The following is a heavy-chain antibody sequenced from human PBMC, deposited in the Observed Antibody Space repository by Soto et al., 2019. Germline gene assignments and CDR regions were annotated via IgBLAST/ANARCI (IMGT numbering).Heavy chain of an antibody. Sequence: PSETLSLTCSVSGLTISSASYYWSWIRQHPGKGLEWVGNIYYNGSTYYSPSLKSRVTVWFDTSKNQFSLRLTSVTAADTAVYYCARFDYYGSGGFNRYYYYGMDVWGQGTTVTVSS. CDR2: IYYNGST. V-gene: IGHV4-31*03. CDR3: ARFDYYGSGGFNRYYYYGMDV. J-gene: IGHJ6*02. D-gene: IGHD3-10*01. CDR1: GLTISSASYY.